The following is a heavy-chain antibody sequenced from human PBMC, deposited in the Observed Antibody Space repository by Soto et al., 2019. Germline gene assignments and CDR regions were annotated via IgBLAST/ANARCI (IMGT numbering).Heavy chain of an antibody. CDR3: ARDGTTGTANYHYAMDV. D-gene: IGHD4-17*01. Sequence: HPGGSLRLSCVASGFTLSSYHMDWVRQAPGKGLEWISYIHASSISNIYYADSVKGRFTISRDNAKNSLYLQMDSLRAEDTAVYYCARDGTTGTANYHYAMDVWGQGTTVTVSS. CDR1: GFTLSSYH. CDR2: IHASSISNI. V-gene: IGHV3-48*03. J-gene: IGHJ6*02.